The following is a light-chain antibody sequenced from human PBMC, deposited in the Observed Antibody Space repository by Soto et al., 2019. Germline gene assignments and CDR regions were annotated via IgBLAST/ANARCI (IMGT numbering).Light chain of an antibody. V-gene: IGKV1-12*01. CDR3: QQYNNWPPAT. CDR1: QGVSDW. J-gene: IGKJ1*01. CDR2: GSS. Sequence: DIQMTQSPSSVSASVGDSVTITCRASQGVSDWVAWYQQKPGEAPKLLIYGSSSLLSGVPSRFSGTRSGTDFTLTISSLQPEDFAVYYCQQYNNWPPATFGQGTKVEIK.